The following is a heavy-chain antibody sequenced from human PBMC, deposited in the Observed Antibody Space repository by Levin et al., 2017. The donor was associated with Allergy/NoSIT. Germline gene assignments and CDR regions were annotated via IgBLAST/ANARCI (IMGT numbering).Heavy chain of an antibody. D-gene: IGHD5-18*01. CDR1: GFTFSSYA. V-gene: IGHV3-30-3*01. J-gene: IGHJ4*02. CDR3: ARDAPGTAMVGPIDY. Sequence: QPGGSLRLSCAASGFTFSSYAMHWVRQAPGKGLEWVAVISYDGSNKYYADSVKGRFTISRDNSKNTLYLQMNSLRAEDTAVYYCARDAPGTAMVGPIDYWGQGTLVTVSS. CDR2: ISYDGSNK.